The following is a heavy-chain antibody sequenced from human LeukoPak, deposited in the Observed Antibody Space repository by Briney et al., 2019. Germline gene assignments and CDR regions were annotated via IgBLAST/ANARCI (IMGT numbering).Heavy chain of an antibody. V-gene: IGHV4-59*12. CDR1: GGSISSYY. J-gene: IGHJ5*02. D-gene: IGHD3-3*01. CDR2: IYYSGST. CDR3: ARAARRVTIFGVVTRGDWFDP. Sequence: PSETLSLTCTVSGGSISSYYWSWIRQPPGKGLEWIGYIYYSGSTNYNPSLKSRVTISVDTSKNQFSLKLSSVTAADTAVYYCARAARRVTIFGVVTRGDWFDPWGQGTLVTVSS.